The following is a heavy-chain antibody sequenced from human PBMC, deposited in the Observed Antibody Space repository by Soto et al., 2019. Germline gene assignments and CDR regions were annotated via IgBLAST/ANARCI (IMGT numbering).Heavy chain of an antibody. D-gene: IGHD3-10*01. CDR2: SIRIFGTA. Sequence: GASVKVSCKASGGTFSSYAISWGRQAPGQGPEWMGGSIRIFGTANYAQKFQGRVKIAADESTSTAYMELSSLRAEDTAVYYCARVLEKGSGSYYLDAFDIWGQGTMVTVSS. CDR3: ARVLEKGSGSYYLDAFDI. J-gene: IGHJ3*02. CDR1: GGTFSSYA. V-gene: IGHV1-69*13.